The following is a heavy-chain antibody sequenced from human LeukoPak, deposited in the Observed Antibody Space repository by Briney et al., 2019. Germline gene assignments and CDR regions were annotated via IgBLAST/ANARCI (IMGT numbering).Heavy chain of an antibody. J-gene: IGHJ4*02. V-gene: IGHV4-61*08. CDR1: GFSLNASGMC. Sequence: ESGPALVKPTQTLTLTCTLSGFSLNASGMCVSWIRQPPRVSLKWIGYIHYSGSTKYNPSLKSRVTISVDTSKNQFSLKLSSVTAADTAVYYCARWYSSVWAFDYWGQGTLVTVSS. D-gene: IGHD6-19*01. CDR3: ARWYSSVWAFDY. CDR2: IHYSGST.